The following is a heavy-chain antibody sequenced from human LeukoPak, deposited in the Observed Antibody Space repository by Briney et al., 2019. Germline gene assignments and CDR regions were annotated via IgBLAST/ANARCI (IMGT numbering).Heavy chain of an antibody. CDR1: GASITSCY. J-gene: IGHJ3*02. CDR2: LYTTGTT. CDR3: VRDGANWEEPNDAFDT. V-gene: IGHV4-4*07. D-gene: IGHD1-26*01. Sequence: PSETLSLTCAVSGASITSCYWSWVRQFAGKGLEWIGRLYTTGTTNYNPSLKSRVTMSGDSSKNQLSLTLTSVTAADTAVYYCVRDGANWEEPNDAFDTWGQGTLVTVSS.